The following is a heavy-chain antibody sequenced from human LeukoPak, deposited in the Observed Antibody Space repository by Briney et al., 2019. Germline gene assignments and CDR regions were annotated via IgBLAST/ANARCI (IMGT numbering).Heavy chain of an antibody. V-gene: IGHV1-18*01. D-gene: IGHD2/OR15-2a*01. Sequence: ASGKVSCNASGYTFTTYGISLVPQSPGQGREWMGWISSYNGNTNYAQKRQGRVTMTTDTSTRTAYMELRSLRSDETAVYYCARESSQYGFDYWGQGTLVTVSS. CDR2: ISSYNGNT. CDR1: GYTFTTYG. J-gene: IGHJ4*02. CDR3: ARESSQYGFDY.